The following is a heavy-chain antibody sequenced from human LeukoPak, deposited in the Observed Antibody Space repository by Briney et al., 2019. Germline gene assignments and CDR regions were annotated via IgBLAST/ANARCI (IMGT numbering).Heavy chain of an antibody. D-gene: IGHD3-22*01. CDR1: GFTFSSYE. CDR3: ARDSVGYYYDSTGRPDAFDI. CDR2: ISSSGSTI. J-gene: IGHJ3*02. V-gene: IGHV3-48*03. Sequence: GGSLRLSCAASGFTFSSYEMNWVRQAPGKGLECVSYISSSGSTIYYADSVKGRFTISRDNAKNSLYLQMNSLRAEDTAVYYCARDSVGYYYDSTGRPDAFDIWGQGTMVTVSS.